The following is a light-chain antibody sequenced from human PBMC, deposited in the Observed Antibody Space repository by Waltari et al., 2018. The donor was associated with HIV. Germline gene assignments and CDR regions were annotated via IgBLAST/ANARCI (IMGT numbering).Light chain of an antibody. CDR1: SSDVGDYNY. J-gene: IGLJ2*01. CDR2: DVS. Sequence: QSALTQPRSVSGSPGQSVTISCTGTSSDVGDYNYVSWYQQHPGKAPKLMIYDVSKRPYGVPARFSGSKSGNTASLSISGLQAEDEADYYCCSYAGSYTLVFGGGTKLTVL. V-gene: IGLV2-11*01. CDR3: CSYAGSYTLV.